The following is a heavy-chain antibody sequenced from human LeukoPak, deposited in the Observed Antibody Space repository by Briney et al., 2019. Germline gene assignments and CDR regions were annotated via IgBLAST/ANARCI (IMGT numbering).Heavy chain of an antibody. CDR1: GGSISIYY. V-gene: IGHV4-4*07. J-gene: IGHJ4*02. Sequence: TSETLSLTCTVSGGSISIYYWNWIRQPAGKGLEWIGRIYNTGSTNYNPSLKSRVTMSVATSNNRLSLNLSPVTAADTAVYYCARDGGGTGRPFDFWGQGTLVTVSS. D-gene: IGHD1-26*01. CDR2: IYNTGST. CDR3: ARDGGGTGRPFDF.